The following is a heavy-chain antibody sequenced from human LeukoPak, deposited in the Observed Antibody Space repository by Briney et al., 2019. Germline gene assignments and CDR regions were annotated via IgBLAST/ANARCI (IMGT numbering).Heavy chain of an antibody. J-gene: IGHJ4*02. CDR2: IYPNSGAT. Sequence: ASVKVSCKASGYTFTGYQIHWVRQAPGQGLEWMGYIYPNSGATKYAQKFQGRVTMTRDTSISTAYMELSGLGSDDTAVYYCGTLLSNGPFDYWGQGSLVTVSS. CDR3: GTLLSNGPFDY. CDR1: GYTFTGYQ. V-gene: IGHV1-2*02.